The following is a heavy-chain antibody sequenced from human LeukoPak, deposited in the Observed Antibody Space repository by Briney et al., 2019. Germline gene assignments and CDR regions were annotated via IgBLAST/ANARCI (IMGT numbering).Heavy chain of an antibody. J-gene: IGHJ4*02. CDR1: GFTFGDYS. CDR2: IGIDSGNT. Sequence: GGSLRLSCAASGFTFGDYSMNWVREAPEKGLEWISYIGIDSGNTNYADSVKGRFTTSGDKAKNSMYLQMNSLRVEDTAVYYCARDYKYAFDNWGQGTLVTVSS. V-gene: IGHV3-48*01. CDR3: ARDYKYAFDN. D-gene: IGHD5-24*01.